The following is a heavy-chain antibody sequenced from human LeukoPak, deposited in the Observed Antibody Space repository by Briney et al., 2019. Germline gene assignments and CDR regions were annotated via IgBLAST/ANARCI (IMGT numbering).Heavy chain of an antibody. V-gene: IGHV3-74*01. J-gene: IGHJ4*02. CDR2: IRGDENEI. Sequence: GGSLRLSCEASGFTLSSHWMHWVPQVPGKGLVWVARIRGDENEIDYADSVKGRFTISRDNAKNTLYLQMNSLRVEDTAVYFCARGHVPGSTRHWDFWGQGTLVTVSS. CDR3: ARGHVPGSTRHWDF. CDR1: GFTLSSHW. D-gene: IGHD3-10*01.